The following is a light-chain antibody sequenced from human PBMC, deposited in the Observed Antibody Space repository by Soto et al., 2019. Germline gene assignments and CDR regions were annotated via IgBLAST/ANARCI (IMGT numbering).Light chain of an antibody. Sequence: ETVMTQSPATLSVSPGERATLSCRASQSVTTNLAWYQQKPGQAPRLLIYGASIRATGIPARFSGSGSGTEFTLTISSLQSEDFAVYHCQQYSNWPLITFGQGTRLEIK. CDR1: QSVTTN. J-gene: IGKJ5*01. V-gene: IGKV3-15*01. CDR2: GAS. CDR3: QQYSNWPLIT.